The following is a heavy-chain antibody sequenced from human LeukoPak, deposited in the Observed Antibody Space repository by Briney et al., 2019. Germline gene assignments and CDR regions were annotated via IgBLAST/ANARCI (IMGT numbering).Heavy chain of an antibody. CDR1: GYTFTSYY. D-gene: IGHD6-19*01. CDR2: INPSGGST. CDR3: ARDWSSGWYSLYYYYYGMDV. Sequence: GASVKVSCKASGYTFTSYYMHWVRQAPGQGLEWVGIINPSGGSTSYAQKFQGRVTMTRDTSTSTVYMELSSLRSEDTAVYYCARDWSSGWYSLYYYYYGMDVWGQGTTVTVSS. V-gene: IGHV1-46*01. J-gene: IGHJ6*02.